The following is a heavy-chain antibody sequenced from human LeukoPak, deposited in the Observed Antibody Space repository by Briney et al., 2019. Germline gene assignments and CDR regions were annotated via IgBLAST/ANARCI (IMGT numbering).Heavy chain of an antibody. V-gene: IGHV3-23*01. CDR1: RVTFSSYA. Sequence: GGSLRLSCAPSRVTFSSYAMSWVRHAPGKGLEWVSSISGSGVSKYFADSVTGRFTISRDISMNTLYLQMNSLRAEDTAVYYCAKAGGFCSGTSCPTDSWGQGTLVTVSS. CDR3: AKAGGFCSGTSCPTDS. D-gene: IGHD2-2*01. CDR2: ISGSGVSK. J-gene: IGHJ4*02.